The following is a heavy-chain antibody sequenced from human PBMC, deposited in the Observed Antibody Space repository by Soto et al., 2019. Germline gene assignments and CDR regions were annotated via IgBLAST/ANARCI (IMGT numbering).Heavy chain of an antibody. CDR3: AKGGYNWYSYLDY. Sequence: EVQLVESGGGLVQPGRSLRLSCAASGFTYDDYAMHWVRQAPWKGLEWVSGISWNSGSIDYADSVKGRFTISRDNAKNSLYLQMNSLRAEDTALYYCAKGGYNWYSYLDYWGQGTLVTVSS. J-gene: IGHJ4*02. CDR1: GFTYDDYA. V-gene: IGHV3-9*01. CDR2: ISWNSGSI. D-gene: IGHD1-7*01.